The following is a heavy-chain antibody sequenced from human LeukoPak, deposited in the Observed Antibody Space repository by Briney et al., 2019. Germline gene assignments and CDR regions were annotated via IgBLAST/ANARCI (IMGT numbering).Heavy chain of an antibody. CDR3: ARAAQKYSSSWSETDY. D-gene: IGHD6-13*01. Sequence: PGGSLRLSCAASGFTFSDHYIDWVRQAPGKGLEWVSSISSSSSYIYYADSVKGRFTISRDNAKNSLYLQMNSLRAEDTAVYYCARAAQKYSSSWSETDYWGQGTLVTVSS. V-gene: IGHV3-21*01. J-gene: IGHJ4*02. CDR2: ISSSSSYI. CDR1: GFTFSDHY.